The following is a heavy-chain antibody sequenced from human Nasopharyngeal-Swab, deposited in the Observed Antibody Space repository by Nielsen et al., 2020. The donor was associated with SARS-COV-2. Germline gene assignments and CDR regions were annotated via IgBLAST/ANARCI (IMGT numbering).Heavy chain of an antibody. Sequence: WIRQPPGKGLEGIGEINHSGSTNYNPSLKSRVTISVDTSKNQFSLKLSSVTAADTAVYYCARVPLWGVVVTADFPGYWYFDLWGRGTLVTVSS. V-gene: IGHV4-34*01. J-gene: IGHJ2*01. CDR3: ARVPLWGVVVTADFPGYWYFDL. D-gene: IGHD2-21*02. CDR2: INHSGST.